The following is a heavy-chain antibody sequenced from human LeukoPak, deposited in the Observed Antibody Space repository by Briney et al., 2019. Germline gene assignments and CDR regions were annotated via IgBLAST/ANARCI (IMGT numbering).Heavy chain of an antibody. CDR1: GFTFSSYS. D-gene: IGHD6-13*01. V-gene: IGHV3-21*01. CDR2: ISSSSSYI. J-gene: IGHJ6*02. CDR3: AREGYSSSWYYYYGMDV. Sequence: GGSLRLSCAASGFTFSSYSMNWVRQAPGKGLEWVSSISSSSSYIYYADSVKGRFTISRDNAKNSLYLQMNSLRAEDTAVYYCAREGYSSSWYYYYGMDVWGQGTTVTVSS.